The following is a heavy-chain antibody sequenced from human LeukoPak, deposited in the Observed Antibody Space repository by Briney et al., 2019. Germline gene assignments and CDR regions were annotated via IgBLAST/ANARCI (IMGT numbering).Heavy chain of an antibody. V-gene: IGHV1-18*01. CDR3: ARSTLGIEFDY. Sequence: GASVKVSCKASGYSFTNYGISWVRQAPGQGLEWMGWISAYNDNAHYAQGLEGRVTMTSETSTRTAYMELRSLRSDDTAAYYCARSTLGIEFDYWGQGSLVTVSS. J-gene: IGHJ4*02. CDR2: ISAYNDNA. CDR1: GYSFTNYG. D-gene: IGHD7-27*01.